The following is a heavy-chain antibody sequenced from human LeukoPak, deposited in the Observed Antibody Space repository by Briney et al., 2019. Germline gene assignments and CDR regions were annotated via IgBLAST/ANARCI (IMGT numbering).Heavy chain of an antibody. Sequence: GGSLRLSCAASGFTFSSYAMSWVRQAPGKGLEWVSAISGSGGSTYYADSVKGRFTISRDNSKNALFLQMNSLRAEDTAVYYCARLDCRGYSGYVFDYWGQGTLVTVSA. CDR1: GFTFSSYA. CDR2: ISGSGGST. J-gene: IGHJ4*02. CDR3: ARLDCRGYSGYVFDY. V-gene: IGHV3-23*01. D-gene: IGHD5-12*01.